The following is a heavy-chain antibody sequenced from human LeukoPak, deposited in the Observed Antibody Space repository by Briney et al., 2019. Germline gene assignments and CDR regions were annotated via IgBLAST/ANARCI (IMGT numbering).Heavy chain of an antibody. V-gene: IGHV4-31*03. J-gene: IGHJ4*02. CDR2: IYYSGST. CDR3: ARVSSARNGFDY. D-gene: IGHD1-14*01. CDR1: GGSLSSGGYY. Sequence: SETLSLTCTVSGGSLSSGGYYWSWIRQYPGMGLEWIGSIYYSGSTYYTPSLRSRVNISVDTSKSQFALHLTSVTAADTAVYYCARVSSARNGFDYWGQGTLVTVSS.